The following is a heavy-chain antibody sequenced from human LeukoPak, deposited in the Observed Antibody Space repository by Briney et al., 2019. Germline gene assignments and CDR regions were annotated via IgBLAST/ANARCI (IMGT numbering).Heavy chain of an antibody. D-gene: IGHD3-22*01. CDR1: GFTFSSYT. V-gene: IGHV3-23*01. Sequence: GGSLRLSCAASGFTFSSYTMSWVRQAPGKGLEWVSAVNSSGGRTYYADPLKGRFTISSDNSKNTLYLQMNSLRAEDTAIYYCAKAIVVLISGQFWDYWGQGTLVTVSS. J-gene: IGHJ4*02. CDR3: AKAIVVLISGQFWDY. CDR2: VNSSGGRT.